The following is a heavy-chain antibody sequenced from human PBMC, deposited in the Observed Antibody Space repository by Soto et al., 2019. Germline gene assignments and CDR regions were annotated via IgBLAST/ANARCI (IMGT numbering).Heavy chain of an antibody. D-gene: IGHD2-21*02. J-gene: IGHJ4*02. CDR2: IYYSGST. CDR3: ARDCGGDLDY. CDR1: GGSVSSGSYY. V-gene: IGHV4-61*01. Sequence: QVQLQESGPGLVKPSETLSLTCTVSGGSVSSGSYYWSWIRQPPGKGLEWIGYIYYSGSTNYNPSLNSRVTISVDTSKNQFSLKLSSVTAADTAVYYCARDCGGDLDYWGQGTLVTVSS.